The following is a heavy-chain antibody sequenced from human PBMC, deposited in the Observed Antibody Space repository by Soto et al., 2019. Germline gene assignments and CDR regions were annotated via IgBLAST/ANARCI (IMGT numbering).Heavy chain of an antibody. Sequence: QLQLQESGPGLVKPSETLSLTCTVSGGSISSSSYYWGWIRQPPGKGLEWIGSIYYSGSTYYNPSLKSRVTISVDTSKNQFSLKLSSVTAADTAVYYCARHENYGDYPYSFDYWGQGTLVTVSS. CDR3: ARHENYGDYPYSFDY. J-gene: IGHJ4*02. V-gene: IGHV4-39*01. D-gene: IGHD4-17*01. CDR2: IYYSGST. CDR1: GGSISSSSYY.